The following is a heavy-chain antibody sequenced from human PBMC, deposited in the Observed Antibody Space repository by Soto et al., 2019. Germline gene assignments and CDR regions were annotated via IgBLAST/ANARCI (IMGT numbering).Heavy chain of an antibody. CDR1: GGSISSGGSY. D-gene: IGHD6-13*01. V-gene: IGHV4-31*03. J-gene: IGHJ4*02. CDR2: ISHSGIT. Sequence: QVQLQESGPGLVKPSQTLSLACPVSGGSISSGGSYWSWLRQHPGKGLEFIGYISHSGITYYNPSLKRRLTISLDTSKNQFSLNLKSVTAAVSAVYYCARSWSSNLFFDSWGQGTRVTGSP. CDR3: ARSWSSNLFFDS.